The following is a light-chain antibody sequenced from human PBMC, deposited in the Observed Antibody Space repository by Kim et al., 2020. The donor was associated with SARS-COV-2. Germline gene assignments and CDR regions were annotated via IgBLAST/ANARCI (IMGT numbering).Light chain of an antibody. V-gene: IGLV1-47*01. CDR2: GNN. J-gene: IGLJ3*02. Sequence: QSVLTQPPSASGTPGQGVTISCSGSSSNIGSNHLHWFQQLPGTAPKLLMYGNNQRPSGVPDRISGSKSGTSASLAISGLRSEDEADYYCAAWDDSLSGWVFGGGTQLTVL. CDR1: SSNIGSNH. CDR3: AAWDDSLSGWV.